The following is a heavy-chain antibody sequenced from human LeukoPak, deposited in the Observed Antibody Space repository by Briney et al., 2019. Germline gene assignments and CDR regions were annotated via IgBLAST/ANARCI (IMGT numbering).Heavy chain of an antibody. CDR3: ARDSGLGPTWHPFDH. V-gene: IGHV1-2*02. J-gene: IGHJ4*02. D-gene: IGHD1-26*01. Sequence: ASVKVSCKASAYTFTDYNLHWVRQAPGQGLEWMGWINPNSGGTKYAQRFQGRVTMTRDTSISTAYMELSRLRSDDTAVYYCARDSGLGPTWHPFDHWGQGTPVTVSS. CDR1: AYTFTDYN. CDR2: INPNSGGT.